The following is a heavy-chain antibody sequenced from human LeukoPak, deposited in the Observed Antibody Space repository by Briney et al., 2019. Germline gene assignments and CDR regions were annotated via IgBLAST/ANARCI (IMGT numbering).Heavy chain of an antibody. Sequence: SLRLSCAASGFTFDDYGMHWVRQAPGKGLEWVSRISWNSGSIGYADSVKGRFTISRDNAKNSLYLQMNSLRVEDTALYYCAKDKKDYYDSFDVWGQGTMVTVSS. V-gene: IGHV3-9*01. CDR2: ISWNSGSI. CDR1: GFTFDDYG. J-gene: IGHJ3*01. CDR3: AKDKKDYYDSFDV. D-gene: IGHD3-22*01.